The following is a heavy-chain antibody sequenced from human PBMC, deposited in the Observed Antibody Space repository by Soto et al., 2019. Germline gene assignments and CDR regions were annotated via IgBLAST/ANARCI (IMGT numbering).Heavy chain of an antibody. Sequence: PSETLSLTCTVSGGSISSSSYYWGWIRQPPGKGLEWIGSIYYSGSTYYNPSLKSRVTISVDTSKNQFSLKLGSVTAADTAVYYCARHLTYCGGDCYSLDWFDPWGQGTLVTVSS. V-gene: IGHV4-39*01. CDR1: GGSISSSSYY. D-gene: IGHD2-21*02. J-gene: IGHJ5*02. CDR3: ARHLTYCGGDCYSLDWFDP. CDR2: IYYSGST.